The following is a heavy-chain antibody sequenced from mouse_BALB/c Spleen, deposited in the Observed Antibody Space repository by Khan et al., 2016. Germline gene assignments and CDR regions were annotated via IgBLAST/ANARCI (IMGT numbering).Heavy chain of an antibody. J-gene: IGHJ3*01. V-gene: IGHV3-8*02. CDR1: GDSVTSGY. CDR3: ARSEGSWFAY. Sequence: EVQLKESGPSLVKPSQTLSLTCSVTGDSVTSGYWNWIRKFPGNKLEYMGYISYSGRTYYNPSLKSRISITRDTSKNQYYLQLNSLTTEDTATYYCARSEGSWFAYWGQGTLVTVSA. CDR2: ISYSGRT.